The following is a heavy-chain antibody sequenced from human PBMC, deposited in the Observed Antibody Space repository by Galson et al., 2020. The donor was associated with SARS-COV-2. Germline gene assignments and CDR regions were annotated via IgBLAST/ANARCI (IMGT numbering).Heavy chain of an antibody. J-gene: IGHJ4*02. Sequence: ASVKVSCKVSGYTLTELSMHWVRQAPGKGLEWMGGFDPEDGETIYAQKFQGRVNMTEDTSTDTAYMELSSLRSEDTAVYYCATDYYDSSGYYGWGQGTLVTVSS. CDR1: GYTLTELS. D-gene: IGHD3-22*01. CDR2: FDPEDGET. CDR3: ATDYYDSSGYYG. V-gene: IGHV1-24*01.